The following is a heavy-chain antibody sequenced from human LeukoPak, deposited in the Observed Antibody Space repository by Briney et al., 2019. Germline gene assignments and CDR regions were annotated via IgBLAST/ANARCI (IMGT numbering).Heavy chain of an antibody. CDR3: AKGPYYDSSGYSLRYYYMDV. D-gene: IGHD3-22*01. V-gene: IGHV3-23*01. J-gene: IGHJ6*03. CDR1: GFTFSSYA. CDR2: ISDSGDYT. Sequence: GGSLTLSCAGSGFTFSSYAMSWVRQAPGQGLEWVSVISDSGDYTSYADSVRGRFTISRDNSRNTLYPQMISLRPEDTAVYYCAKGPYYDSSGYSLRYYYMDVWGKGTTVTVSS.